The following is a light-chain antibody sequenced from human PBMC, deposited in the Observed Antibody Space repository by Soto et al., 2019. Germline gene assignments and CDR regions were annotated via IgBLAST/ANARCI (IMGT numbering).Light chain of an antibody. V-gene: IGLV2-14*01. J-gene: IGLJ1*01. CDR3: SSYTSSSTIYV. CDR1: SSDIGGYNY. CDR2: EVS. Sequence: QSALTQPASVSGSPGQSITISCAGTSSDIGGYNYVSWYQQHPGKAPKVMIYEVSNRPSGVSNRFSGSKSGNTASLTISGLQAEDEADYYCSSYTSSSTIYVFGSGTKVTV.